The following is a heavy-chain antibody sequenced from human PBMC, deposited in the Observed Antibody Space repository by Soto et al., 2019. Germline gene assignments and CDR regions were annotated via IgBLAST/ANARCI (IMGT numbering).Heavy chain of an antibody. CDR1: GFTFTSSA. J-gene: IGHJ4*02. V-gene: IGHV1-58*01. D-gene: IGHD5-12*01. CDR3: AALLNSGYDYSDDYFDY. CDR2: IVVGSGNT. Sequence: GDSGKVCLKASGFTFTSSAFQLVRQARGQRLEWIGWIVVGSGNTNYAQKFQERVTITRDMSTSTAYMELSSLRSEDTAVYYCAALLNSGYDYSDDYFDYWGQGTMVTVSS.